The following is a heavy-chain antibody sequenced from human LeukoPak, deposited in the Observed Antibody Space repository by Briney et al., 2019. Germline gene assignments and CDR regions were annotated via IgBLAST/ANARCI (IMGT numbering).Heavy chain of an antibody. J-gene: IGHJ4*02. CDR2: IYYSGST. Sequence: SETLSLTCTVSGGSISSYYWSWIRQPPGKGLEWIGYIYYSGSTNYNPSLKSRVTISVDTSKNQFSRKLSSVTAADTAVYYCASLPVGAAAGSRPFDYWGQGTLATVSS. V-gene: IGHV4-59*08. CDR3: ASLPVGAAAGSRPFDY. CDR1: GGSISSYY. D-gene: IGHD6-13*01.